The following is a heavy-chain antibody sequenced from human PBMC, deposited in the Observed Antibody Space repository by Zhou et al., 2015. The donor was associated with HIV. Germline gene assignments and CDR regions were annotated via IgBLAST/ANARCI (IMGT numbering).Heavy chain of an antibody. CDR1: GFTFSDYY. D-gene: IGHD2-8*02. Sequence: QAQLVESGGGLVKPGGSLRLSCVVSGFTFSDYYMTWIRQAPGKGPEWVSYITSTGSTTSYADFVKGRFTISRDNAQNSLYLQMNSLRVEDTAMYYCARGPGGFDIWGQGTLVTVSS. CDR2: ITSTGSTT. CDR3: ARGPGGFDI. J-gene: IGHJ3*02. V-gene: IGHV3-11*04.